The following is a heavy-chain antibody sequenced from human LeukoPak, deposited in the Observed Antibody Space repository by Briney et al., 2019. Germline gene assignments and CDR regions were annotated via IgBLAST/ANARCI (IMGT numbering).Heavy chain of an antibody. CDR1: GGSISSYY. D-gene: IGHD6-6*01. V-gene: IGHV4-59*01. CDR3: AREVDEHSSSSDSYYCYYMDV. CDR2: IYYSGST. Sequence: KPSETLSLTCTVSGGSISSYYWSWIRQPPGKGLEWIGYIYYSGSTNYNPSLKSRVTISVDTSKNQFSLKLSSVTAADTAVYYCAREVDEHSSSSDSYYCYYMDVWGKGTTVTVSS. J-gene: IGHJ6*03.